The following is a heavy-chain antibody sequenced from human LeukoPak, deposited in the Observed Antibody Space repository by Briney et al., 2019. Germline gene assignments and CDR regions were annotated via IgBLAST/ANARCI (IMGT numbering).Heavy chain of an antibody. V-gene: IGHV1-69*13. CDR1: GGTFSSYA. Sequence: SVKVSCKASGGTFSSYAISWVRQAPGQGLEWMGGIFPIFGTANYAQKFQGRVTITADESTSTAYMELSSLRSEDTAVYYCARAKDTAMVTLDYWGQGTLVTVSS. CDR2: IFPIFGTA. CDR3: ARAKDTAMVTLDY. D-gene: IGHD5-18*01. J-gene: IGHJ4*02.